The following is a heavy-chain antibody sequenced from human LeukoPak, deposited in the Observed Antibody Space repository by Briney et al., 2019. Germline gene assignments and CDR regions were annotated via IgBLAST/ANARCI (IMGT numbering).Heavy chain of an antibody. CDR2: ISSSSSTI. D-gene: IGHD3-22*01. Sequence: GGSLRLSCAASGFTFSSYSMNWVRQAPGKGLEWVSFISSSSSTIYYADSVKGRFTISRDNAKNSLYLQMNSLRDEDTAVYYCARDRRITMIVVASGMDVWGQGATVTVSS. CDR1: GFTFSSYS. V-gene: IGHV3-48*02. CDR3: ARDRRITMIVVASGMDV. J-gene: IGHJ6*02.